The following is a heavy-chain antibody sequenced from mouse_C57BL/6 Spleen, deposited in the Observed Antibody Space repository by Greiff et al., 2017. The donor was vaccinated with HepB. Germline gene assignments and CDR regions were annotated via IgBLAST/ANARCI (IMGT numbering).Heavy chain of an antibody. CDR2: IYPGNSDT. D-gene: IGHD1-1*01. CDR3: TRRSGSSVDWYFDV. J-gene: IGHJ1*03. V-gene: IGHV1-5*01. CDR1: GYTFTSYW. Sequence: EVQLQQSGTVLARPGASVKMSCKTSGYTFTSYWMHWVKQRPGQGLEWIGAIYPGNSDTSYNQKFKGKAKLTAVTSASTAYMELSSLTNEDSAVYYCTRRSGSSVDWYFDVWGTGTTVTVSS.